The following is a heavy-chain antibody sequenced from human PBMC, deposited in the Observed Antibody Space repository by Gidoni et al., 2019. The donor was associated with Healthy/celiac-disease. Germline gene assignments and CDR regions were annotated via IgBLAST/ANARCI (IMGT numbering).Heavy chain of an antibody. D-gene: IGHD2-8*01. CDR3: ARDPSRYCTNGVCYSDDY. J-gene: IGHJ4*02. CDR2: IYTSGST. Sequence: QVQLQESGPGLVKPSQTLSLTCTVSGGSISSGSYYWSWIRQPAGKGLEWIGRIYTSGSTNYNPSLKSRVTISVDTSKNQFSLKLSSVTAADTAVYYCARDPSRYCTNGVCYSDDYWGQGTLVTVSS. CDR1: GGSISSGSYY. V-gene: IGHV4-61*02.